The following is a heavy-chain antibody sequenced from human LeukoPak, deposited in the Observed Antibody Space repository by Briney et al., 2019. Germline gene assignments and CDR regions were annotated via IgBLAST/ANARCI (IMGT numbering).Heavy chain of an antibody. CDR1: GGTFSSYA. Sequence: SVKVSCKASGGTFSSYAISWVRQAPGQGLEWMGGIIPIFGTANYAQKFQGRVTIAADESTSTAYMELSSLRSEDTAVYYCARETYGGNSGLDYWGQGTLVTVSS. D-gene: IGHD4-23*01. V-gene: IGHV1-69*13. CDR3: ARETYGGNSGLDY. CDR2: IIPIFGTA. J-gene: IGHJ4*02.